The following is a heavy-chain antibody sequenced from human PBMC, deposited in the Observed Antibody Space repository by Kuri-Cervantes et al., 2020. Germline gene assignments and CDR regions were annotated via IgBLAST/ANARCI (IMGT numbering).Heavy chain of an antibody. Sequence: GESLKISCAASGFTFSSYGMHWVRQAPGKGLAWVAVISYDGSNKYYADSVKGRFTISRDNSKNTLYLQMNSLRAEDTAVYYCAARSVHYDSSGSDRLVRGYYYYGMDVWGQGTTVTVSS. CDR1: GFTFSSYG. J-gene: IGHJ6*02. CDR2: ISYDGSNK. D-gene: IGHD3-22*01. V-gene: IGHV3-30*03. CDR3: AARSVHYDSSGSDRLVRGYYYYGMDV.